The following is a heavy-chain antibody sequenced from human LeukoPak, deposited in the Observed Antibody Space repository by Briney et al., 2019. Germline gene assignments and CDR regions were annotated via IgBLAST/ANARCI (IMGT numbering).Heavy chain of an antibody. V-gene: IGHV4-34*01. D-gene: IGHD3-22*01. J-gene: IGHJ4*02. Sequence: SETLSLTCAVYGGSFSGYYWSWIRQPLGKGLEWIREINHSGSTNYNPSLKSRVTISVDTSKNQFSLKLSSVTAADTAVYYCARDNWYDSSGYPTVYWGQGTLVTVSS. CDR3: ARDNWYDSSGYPTVY. CDR2: INHSGST. CDR1: GGSFSGYY.